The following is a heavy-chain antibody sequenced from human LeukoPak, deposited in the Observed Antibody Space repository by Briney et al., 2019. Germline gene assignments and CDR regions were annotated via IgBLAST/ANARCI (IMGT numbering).Heavy chain of an antibody. D-gene: IGHD2-2*01. Sequence: ASVKVSCKASVYTFTDYYIHWVRQAPGQGLEWMAWINPNSGGTYYAQNFHDRITLTRGTSISTAYMELSRLRSDDTAIYYCARANALYCSSTSCLFDYWGQGTRVSVSS. CDR1: VYTFTDYY. V-gene: IGHV1-2*02. J-gene: IGHJ4*02. CDR3: ARANALYCSSTSCLFDY. CDR2: INPNSGGT.